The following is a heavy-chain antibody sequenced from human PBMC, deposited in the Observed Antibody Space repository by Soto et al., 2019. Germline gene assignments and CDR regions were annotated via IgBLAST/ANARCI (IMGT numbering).Heavy chain of an antibody. D-gene: IGHD3-9*01. CDR2: IYYSGST. J-gene: IGHJ4*02. CDR3: ARVGDILTGPTFDY. Sequence: SETLSLTCTVSGGSISSGGYYWSWIRQHPGKGLEWIGYIYYSGSTYYNPSLKSRVTISVDTSKNQFSLKLSSVTAADTAVYYCARVGDILTGPTFDYWGQGTLVTVSS. V-gene: IGHV4-31*03. CDR1: GGSISSGGYY.